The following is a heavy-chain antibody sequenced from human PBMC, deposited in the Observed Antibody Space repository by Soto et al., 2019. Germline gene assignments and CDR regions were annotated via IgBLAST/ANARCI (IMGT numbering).Heavy chain of an antibody. Sequence: SVKVSCKASGGTFSSYAISWVRQAPGQGLEWMGGIIPIFGTANYAQKFQGRVTITADESTSTAYMELSSLRSEDTAVYYCASGTYHYYSSGWYYYYGMDVWGQGTTVTVSS. CDR2: IIPIFGTA. CDR1: GGTFSSYA. CDR3: ASGTYHYYSSGWYYYYGMDV. V-gene: IGHV1-69*13. D-gene: IGHD6-19*01. J-gene: IGHJ6*02.